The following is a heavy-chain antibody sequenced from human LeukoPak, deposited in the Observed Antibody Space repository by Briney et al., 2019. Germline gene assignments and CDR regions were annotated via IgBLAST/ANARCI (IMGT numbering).Heavy chain of an antibody. V-gene: IGHV3-23*01. CDR2: IPPSGSST. J-gene: IGHJ4*02. CDR3: ARVNCSSSSCSYYFDS. D-gene: IGHD2-2*01. Sequence: GGSLRLSCAASGFTFSSFAMTWVRQAPAKGLEWGSSIPPSGSSTYYADSVKGRFTISRDNSKNTLSLQMNSLRAEDTAIYFCARVNCSSSSCSYYFDSWGQGTLVTVSS. CDR1: GFTFSSFA.